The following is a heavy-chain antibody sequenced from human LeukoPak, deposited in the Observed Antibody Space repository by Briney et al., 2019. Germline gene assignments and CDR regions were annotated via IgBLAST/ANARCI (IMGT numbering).Heavy chain of an antibody. CDR3: ARDPYSNSYYFDY. J-gene: IGHJ4*02. D-gene: IGHD4-11*01. CDR1: GGSISSRSYY. V-gene: IGHV4-39*02. Sequence: SETLSLTCTVSGGSISSRSYYWAWIRQSPGKGLEWLGIVYYSGDTYYNPSLESRVTISVDTSKNQFSLKLTSVTAADTAVYYCARDPYSNSYYFDYWGQGTLVTVSS. CDR2: VYYSGDT.